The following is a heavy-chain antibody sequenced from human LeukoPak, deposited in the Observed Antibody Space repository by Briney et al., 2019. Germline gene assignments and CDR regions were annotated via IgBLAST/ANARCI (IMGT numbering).Heavy chain of an antibody. V-gene: IGHV4-39*01. D-gene: IGHD2-21*02. CDR2: IYYSGST. J-gene: IGHJ3*02. CDR3: ARLPMYCGGDCYSGDDAFDI. CDR1: GGSISSSYYY. Sequence: SETLSLTCTVSGGSISSSYYYWGWIRQPPGKGLEWIGSIYYSGSTYYNPSLKSRVTISVDTSKNQFSLKLRSVTAADTAVYYCARLPMYCGGDCYSGDDAFDIWGQGTMVTVSS.